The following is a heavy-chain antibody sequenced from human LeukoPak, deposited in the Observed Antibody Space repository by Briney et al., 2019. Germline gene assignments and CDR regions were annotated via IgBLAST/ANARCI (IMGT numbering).Heavy chain of an antibody. V-gene: IGHV3-23*01. CDR1: GFTFSSYA. CDR2: ISGSGGST. J-gene: IGHJ4*02. Sequence: PGGSLRLSCAASGFTFSSYAMSWVRQAPGKGLEWVSAISGSGGSTYYADSVKGRFTISRDNSMNTLYLQMNNLRPEDTAVYYCAKYTTGCPGCFDFWGQGTPVTVSS. CDR3: AKYTTGCPGCFDF. D-gene: IGHD1-1*01.